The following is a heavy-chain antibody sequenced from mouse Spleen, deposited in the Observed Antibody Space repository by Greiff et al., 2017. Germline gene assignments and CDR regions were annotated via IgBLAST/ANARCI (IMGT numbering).Heavy chain of an antibody. V-gene: IGHV1-69*01. D-gene: IGHD1-1*01. Sequence: VQLQQPGAELVMPGASVKLSCKASGYTFTSYWMHWVKQRPGQGLEWIGEIDPSDSYTNYNQKFKGKATLTVDKSSSTAYMQLSSLTSEDSAVYYCAIYYGSSFDYWGQGTTLTVSS. CDR2: IDPSDSYT. CDR1: GYTFTSYW. CDR3: AIYYGSSFDY. J-gene: IGHJ2*01.